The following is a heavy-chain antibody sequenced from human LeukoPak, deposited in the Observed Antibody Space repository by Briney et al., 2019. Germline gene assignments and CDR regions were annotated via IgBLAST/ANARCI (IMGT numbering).Heavy chain of an antibody. J-gene: IGHJ4*02. CDR1: GFTFSSYG. V-gene: IGHV3-23*01. CDR2: ISGSGGST. D-gene: IGHD5-18*01. CDR3: AKRGYTYGGHFDY. Sequence: PGGSLRLSCAASGFTFSSYGMSWVRQAPGKGLEWVSAISGSGGSTYYADSVKGRFTISRDNSKNTLYVQMDSLRAEDTAVYYCAKRGYTYGGHFDYWGQGALVTVSS.